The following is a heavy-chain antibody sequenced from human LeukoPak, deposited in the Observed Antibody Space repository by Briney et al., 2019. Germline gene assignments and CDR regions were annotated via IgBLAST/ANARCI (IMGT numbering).Heavy chain of an antibody. J-gene: IGHJ1*01. CDR3: ARDLQRSGWSAEYFQH. V-gene: IGHV1-2*06. CDR2: INPNSGGT. CDR1: GYTFTGYY. D-gene: IGHD6-19*01. Sequence: GASVKLSCKASGYTFTGYYMHWVRQAPGQGLEWMGRINPNSGGTNYAQKFQGRVTMTRDTSNNTAYMELSSLRSDDTAVYYCARDLQRSGWSAEYFQHWGQGTLVTVSS.